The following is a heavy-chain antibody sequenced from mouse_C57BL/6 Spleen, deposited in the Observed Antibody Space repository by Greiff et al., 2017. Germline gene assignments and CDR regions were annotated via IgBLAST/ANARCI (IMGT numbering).Heavy chain of an antibody. V-gene: IGHV1-53*01. CDR1: GYTIPGYW. J-gene: IGHJ2*01. CDR2: INPSNGGT. D-gene: IGHD1-1*01. Sequence: VQLQQPGTELVKPGASVKLSCKASGYTIPGYWMHWVKQRPGQGLEWIGNINPSNGGTNYTEKFKIKATLTVDTSSSTAYMQLSSLTSEDSAVYYGARSRITTVVGYYFDYWGQGTTLTVSS. CDR3: ARSRITTVVGYYFDY.